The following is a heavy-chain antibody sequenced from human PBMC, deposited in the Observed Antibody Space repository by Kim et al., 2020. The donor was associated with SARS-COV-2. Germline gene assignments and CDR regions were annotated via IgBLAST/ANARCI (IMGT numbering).Heavy chain of an antibody. D-gene: IGHD3-16*01. J-gene: IGHJ5*02. Sequence: SETLSLTCTVSGGSISSGDYYWGWIRQPPGKGLEWLGYIYYSRSTYDNPSLKSRVTISVDKSKNQFSLKRSPVTAADPPVYSCASGRLITLNPWGPWGQG. CDR1: GGSISSGDYY. V-gene: IGHV4-30-4*01. CDR2: IYYSRST. CDR3: ASGRLITLNPWGP.